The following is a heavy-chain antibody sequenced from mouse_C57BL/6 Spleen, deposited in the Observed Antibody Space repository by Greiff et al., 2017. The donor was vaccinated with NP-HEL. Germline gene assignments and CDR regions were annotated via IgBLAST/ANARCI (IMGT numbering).Heavy chain of an antibody. CDR1: GYTFTSYW. CDR2: IDPSDSYT. V-gene: IGHV1-69*01. J-gene: IGHJ1*03. Sequence: QVQLQQPGAELVMPGASVKLSCKASGYTFTSYWMHWVKQRPGQGLEWIGEIDPSDSYTNYNQKFKGKSTLTVDKSSSTAYMQLSSLTSEDSAVYYCARPVYHYGSSWGYFDVWGTGTTVTVSS. CDR3: ARPVYHYGSSWGYFDV. D-gene: IGHD1-1*01.